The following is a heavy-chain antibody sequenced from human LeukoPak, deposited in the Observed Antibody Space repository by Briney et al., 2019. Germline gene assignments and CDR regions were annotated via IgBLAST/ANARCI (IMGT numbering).Heavy chain of an antibody. Sequence: GGSLRLSCAASGFTFTTYAMSWVRQVPGKGLEWVSDINDNGGSTFYADSVKGRFTISRDNSKNTLYMQMNSLRAEDTAVYYCARETVAGTFDYWGQGTQVTVSS. D-gene: IGHD6-19*01. CDR3: ARETVAGTFDY. J-gene: IGHJ4*02. CDR1: GFTFTTYA. V-gene: IGHV3-23*01. CDR2: INDNGGST.